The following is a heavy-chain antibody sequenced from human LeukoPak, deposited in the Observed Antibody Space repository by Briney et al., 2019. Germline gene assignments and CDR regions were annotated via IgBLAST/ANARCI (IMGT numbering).Heavy chain of an antibody. D-gene: IGHD3-22*01. V-gene: IGHV1-18*01. J-gene: IGHJ2*01. Sequence: ASVKVSCKASGYTFTSYGISWVRQAPGQGLEWMGWINPNSGGTNYAQKLQGRVTMTTDTSTSTAYMELRSLRSDDTAVYYCARVYYYDSSGYPSSYWYFDLWGRGTLVTVSS. CDR1: GYTFTSYG. CDR3: ARVYYYDSSGYPSSYWYFDL. CDR2: INPNSGGT.